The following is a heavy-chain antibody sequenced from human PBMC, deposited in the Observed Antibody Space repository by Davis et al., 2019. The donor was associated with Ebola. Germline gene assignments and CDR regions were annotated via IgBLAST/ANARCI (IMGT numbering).Heavy chain of an antibody. D-gene: IGHD6-13*01. CDR1: GGSISSGGYS. J-gene: IGHJ6*02. Sequence: SETLSLTCAVSGGSISSGGYSWSWIRQPPGKRLEWTGFVYSSGSTYYNPSLKSRVTISVDTSKNQVSLKLSSVTAADTAVYYCARYPGMAAAGTGYYYGMDVWGQGTTVTVSS. CDR2: VYSSGST. CDR3: ARYPGMAAAGTGYYYGMDV. V-gene: IGHV4-30-2*03.